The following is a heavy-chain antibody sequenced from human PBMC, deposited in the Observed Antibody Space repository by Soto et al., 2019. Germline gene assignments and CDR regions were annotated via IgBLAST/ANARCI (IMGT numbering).Heavy chain of an antibody. V-gene: IGHV1-8*01. CDR2: VNPNTGNT. D-gene: IGHD3-10*01. Sequence: QVQLVQSGAEVKKPGASVKVSCMGSGYTFRSYDIHWVRQATGQGLEWMGWVNPNTGNTGYAQKFQGRVTMTRDMSKSSAYMEVNSLTSEDTAIYYCARAYGAGAFDFWGQGTLVSVSS. J-gene: IGHJ5*01. CDR3: ARAYGAGAFDF. CDR1: GYTFRSYD.